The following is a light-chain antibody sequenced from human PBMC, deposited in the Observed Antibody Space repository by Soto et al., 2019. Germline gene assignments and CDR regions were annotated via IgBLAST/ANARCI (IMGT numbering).Light chain of an antibody. J-gene: IGLJ1*01. CDR3: SAWDDSLSVYV. CDR1: SSNIGSDF. Sequence: QSVLTQPPSASGTPGQRVTISCSGSSSNIGSDFVYWYQQLPGMAPKLLIYHNYQRPSGVPDRFSGSKSGTSGSLAISDLRSEDEGDYYCSAWDDSLSVYVFGAGTKLTVL. V-gene: IGLV1-47*01. CDR2: HNY.